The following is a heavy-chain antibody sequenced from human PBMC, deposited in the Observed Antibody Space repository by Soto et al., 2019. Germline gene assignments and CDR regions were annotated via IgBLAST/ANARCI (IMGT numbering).Heavy chain of an antibody. CDR1: GVSFSYVW. Sequence: EVQLVESGGGLVKPGGSLRLSCAASGVSFSYVWMNWVRQAPGKGLEWVGRIKSKTDGGTTVYAAPVKGRFTISRDDSTNTLYLQMHSLKTEDTAVYYCSTGRDDLLYWGQGTLVTVSS. CDR3: STGRDDLLY. V-gene: IGHV3-15*07. CDR2: IKSKTDGGTT. J-gene: IGHJ4*02. D-gene: IGHD2-15*01.